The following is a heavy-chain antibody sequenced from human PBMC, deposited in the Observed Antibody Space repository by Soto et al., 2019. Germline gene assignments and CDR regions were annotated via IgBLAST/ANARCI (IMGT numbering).Heavy chain of an antibody. D-gene: IGHD2-2*01. J-gene: IGHJ6*03. CDR2: ISYDGSNK. Sequence: QVQLVESGGGVVQPGRSLRLSCAASGFTFSSSGMHWVRQAPGKGLEWVAVISYDGSNKYYADSVKGRFTISTDNSKNTLYLQMNSLRAEDTAVYYCAKDGQYQLLLSYYYMEVWGKGTTVTVSS. V-gene: IGHV3-30*18. CDR3: AKDGQYQLLLSYYYMEV. CDR1: GFTFSSSG.